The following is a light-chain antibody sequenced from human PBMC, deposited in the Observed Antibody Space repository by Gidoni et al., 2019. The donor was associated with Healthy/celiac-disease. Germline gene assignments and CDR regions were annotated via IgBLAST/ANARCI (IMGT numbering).Light chain of an antibody. CDR1: QSVSSY. Sequence: ELVLTPSPATLSLSPGESATLSCRASQSVSSYLAWYQQKPGQAPRLLIYDASNRATGIPARFSGSGSGTDFTLTISSLEPEDFAVYYCQQRSNWPPYTFGQGTKLEIK. CDR3: QQRSNWPPYT. CDR2: DAS. J-gene: IGKJ2*01. V-gene: IGKV3-11*01.